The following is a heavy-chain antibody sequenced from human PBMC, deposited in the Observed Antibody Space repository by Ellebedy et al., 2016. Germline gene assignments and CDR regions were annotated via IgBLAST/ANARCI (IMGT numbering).Heavy chain of an antibody. Sequence: GGSLRLXXAASGFTFSSYAMSWVRQAPGKGLEWVSAISGSGGSTYYADSVKGRFTISRDNSKNTLYLQMNSLRAEDTAVYYCAKRGDIVVVPAATPFDYWGQGTLVTVSS. J-gene: IGHJ4*02. CDR1: GFTFSSYA. CDR2: ISGSGGST. CDR3: AKRGDIVVVPAATPFDY. D-gene: IGHD2-2*01. V-gene: IGHV3-23*01.